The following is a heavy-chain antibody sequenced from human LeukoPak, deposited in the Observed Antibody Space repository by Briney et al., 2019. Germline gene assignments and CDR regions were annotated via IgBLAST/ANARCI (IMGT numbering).Heavy chain of an antibody. CDR2: IRYDGSNK. CDR3: AKAPRYYDFWSGYSENWFDP. J-gene: IGHJ5*02. CDR1: GFTFSSYG. Sequence: PGGYLRLSCAASGFTFSSYGMHWVRQAPGKGLEWVAFIRYDGSNKYYADSVKGRFTISRDNSKNTLYLQMNSLRAEDTAVYYCAKAPRYYDFWSGYSENWFDPWGQGTLVTVSS. D-gene: IGHD3-3*01. V-gene: IGHV3-30*02.